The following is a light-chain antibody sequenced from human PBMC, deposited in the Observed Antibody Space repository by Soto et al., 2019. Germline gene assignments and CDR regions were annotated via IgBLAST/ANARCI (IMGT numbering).Light chain of an antibody. CDR3: QEYHNAPLT. CDR1: QAISNY. V-gene: IGKV1-27*01. CDR2: AAS. Sequence: DIQMTQSPSSLSASVGDRVTITCRATQAISNYLAWYQQKPGKVPKLLIYAASSLQSGVPSRFSGSGSGTDFTLTISSLQPEDVATYYCQEYHNAPLTFGGGTKVEIK. J-gene: IGKJ4*01.